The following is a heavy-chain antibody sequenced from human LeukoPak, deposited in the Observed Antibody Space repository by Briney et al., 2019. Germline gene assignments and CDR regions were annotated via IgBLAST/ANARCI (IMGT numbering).Heavy chain of an antibody. Sequence: ASVKVSCKASGYTFTSYGISWVRQAPGQGLEWMGGIIPIFGTANYAQKFQGRVTITADESTSTAYMELSSLRSEDTAVYYCARKMYPYYYDSSGYCLFDYWGQGTLVTVSS. CDR1: GYTFTSYG. D-gene: IGHD3-22*01. V-gene: IGHV1-69*13. J-gene: IGHJ4*02. CDR2: IIPIFGTA. CDR3: ARKMYPYYYDSSGYCLFDY.